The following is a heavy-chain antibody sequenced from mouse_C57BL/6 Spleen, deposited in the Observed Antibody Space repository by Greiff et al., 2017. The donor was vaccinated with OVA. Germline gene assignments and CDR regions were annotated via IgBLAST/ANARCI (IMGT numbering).Heavy chain of an antibody. Sequence: EVQLQESGGGLVKPGGSLKLSCAASGFTFSDYGMHWVRQAPEKGLEWVAYISSGSSTIYYADTVKGRFTISRDNAKNTLFLQMTSLRSEDTAMYYCASPPLLDYYAMDYWGQGTSVTVSS. CDR2: ISSGSSTI. D-gene: IGHD1-1*01. CDR3: ASPPLLDYYAMDY. J-gene: IGHJ4*01. V-gene: IGHV5-17*01. CDR1: GFTFSDYG.